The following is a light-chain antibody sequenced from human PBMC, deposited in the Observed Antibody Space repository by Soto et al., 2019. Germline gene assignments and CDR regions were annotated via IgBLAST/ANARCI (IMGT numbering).Light chain of an antibody. Sequence: DIVMTQSPDSLAVSLGERATINCKSSQSVFYSSNNKNYLAWYQQKPGEAPKLLIYDASALPRGVPSRFSGSASGTKFTLTIASLQPEDFATYYCQQYETFSGTFGPGTKVDIK. CDR1: QSVFYSSNNKNY. CDR2: DAS. V-gene: IGKV4-1*01. J-gene: IGKJ1*01. CDR3: QQYETFSGT.